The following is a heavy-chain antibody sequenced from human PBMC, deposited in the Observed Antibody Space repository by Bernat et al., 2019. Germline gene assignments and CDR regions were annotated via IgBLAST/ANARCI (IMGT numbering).Heavy chain of an antibody. CDR1: GFTFSGSA. CDR2: IRSKANSYAT. Sequence: EVQLVESGGGLVQPGGSLKLSCAASGFTFSGSAMHWVRQASGKGLEWVGRIRSKANSYATAYAASVKGRFTISRADSKNSAYLQMNSMKTEDTAVYYCTRHPNDHHYYDSSGYPSLDGCPYCCYYGMDVWGQGTTVTVSS. D-gene: IGHD3-22*01. CDR3: TRHPNDHHYYDSSGYPSLDGCPYCCYYGMDV. V-gene: IGHV3-73*01. J-gene: IGHJ6*02.